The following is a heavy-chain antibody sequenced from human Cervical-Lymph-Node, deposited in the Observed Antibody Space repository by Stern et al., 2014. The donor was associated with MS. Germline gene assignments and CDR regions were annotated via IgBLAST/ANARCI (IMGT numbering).Heavy chain of an antibody. V-gene: IGHV3-23*04. CDR1: GFTFSSYA. J-gene: IGHJ4*02. Sequence: EDQLVESGGGLVQPGGSLRLSCAASGFTFSSYAMSWVRQAPGKGLEGVSAINGGGDSTYYADSVKGRVTISRDNSKNTLYVQMNSLRTEDTAVYYGARGPILTGYDYWGQGTLVTVSS. CDR2: INGGGDST. D-gene: IGHD3-9*01. CDR3: ARGPILTGYDY.